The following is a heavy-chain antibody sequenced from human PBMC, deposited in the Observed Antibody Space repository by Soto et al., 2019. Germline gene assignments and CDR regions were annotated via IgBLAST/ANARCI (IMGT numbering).Heavy chain of an antibody. CDR3: ARSVVVAATWFDP. J-gene: IGHJ5*02. V-gene: IGHV4-30-2*05. Sequence: PSATLSLTCTVSGGSISSAGYSWSWIRQPPGKGLEWIGYIYHSGSTYYNPSLKSRVTISVDTSKNQFSLKLSSVTAADTAVYYCARSVVVAATWFDPWGQGTLVTVSS. CDR1: GGSISSAGYS. D-gene: IGHD2-15*01. CDR2: IYHSGST.